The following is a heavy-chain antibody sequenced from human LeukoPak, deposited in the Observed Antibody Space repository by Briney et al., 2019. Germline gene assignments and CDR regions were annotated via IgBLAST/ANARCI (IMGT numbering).Heavy chain of an antibody. D-gene: IGHD6-13*01. Sequence: PETLSLTCTVSGDSLTIYYRNSIRQPPGKGLEWIGYIYYSGSTNYSPSLKSRVTISVDTSRNQLSLRLKSVTAADTAVYYCARDDAAGSEFDYWGQGTLVTVSS. J-gene: IGHJ4*02. CDR1: GDSLTIYY. V-gene: IGHV4-59*01. CDR3: ARDDAAGSEFDY. CDR2: IYYSGST.